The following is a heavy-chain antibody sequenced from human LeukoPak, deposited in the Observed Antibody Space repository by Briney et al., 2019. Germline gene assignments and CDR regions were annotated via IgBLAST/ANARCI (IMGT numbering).Heavy chain of an antibody. CDR3: TRGSYYDSSGYSGVRLFDY. D-gene: IGHD3-22*01. CDR1: GYTFTGYY. J-gene: IGHJ4*02. Sequence: ASVKVSCKASGYTFTGYYIHWVRQAPGQGLEWMGWIKPSSGGTNYAQNFQGRVTMTRDTSINTAYMELSRLRSDDTALYYCTRGSYYDSSGYSGVRLFDYWGQGTPVTVPS. V-gene: IGHV1-2*02. CDR2: IKPSSGGT.